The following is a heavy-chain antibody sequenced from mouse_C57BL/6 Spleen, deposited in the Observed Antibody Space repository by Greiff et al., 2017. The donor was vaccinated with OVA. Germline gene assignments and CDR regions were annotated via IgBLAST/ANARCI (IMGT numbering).Heavy chain of an antibody. Sequence: VQLQESGPGLVAPSQSLSITCTVSGFSLTSYAISWVRQPPGKGLEWLGVIWTGGGTNYNSALKSRLSISKDNSKSQVFLKMNSLQTDDTARYYCARGTAQATGGPFDYWGQGTTLTVSS. V-gene: IGHV2-9-1*01. CDR2: IWTGGGT. CDR3: ARGTAQATGGPFDY. D-gene: IGHD3-2*02. CDR1: GFSLTSYA. J-gene: IGHJ2*01.